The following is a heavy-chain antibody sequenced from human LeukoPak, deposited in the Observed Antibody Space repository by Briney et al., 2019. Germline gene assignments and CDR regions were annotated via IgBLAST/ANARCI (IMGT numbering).Heavy chain of an antibody. CDR1: GFTFSRYW. D-gene: IGHD2-15*01. V-gene: IGHV3-74*01. CDR2: INSDGRST. CDR3: ARLGGFRGVRAFDI. J-gene: IGHJ3*02. Sequence: GGSLRLSCVASGFTFSRYWMHWVRQAPGKGLVWVSRINSDGRSTNYADSVKGRFSISKDNAKNSLYLQMNSLRAEDTAVYYCARLGGFRGVRAFDIWGHGTMVTVSS.